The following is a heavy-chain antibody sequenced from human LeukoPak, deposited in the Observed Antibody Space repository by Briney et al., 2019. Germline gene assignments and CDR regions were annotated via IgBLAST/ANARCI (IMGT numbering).Heavy chain of an antibody. CDR3: AKFTLGDQLLSPFDY. J-gene: IGHJ4*02. CDR2: ISGSGSST. Sequence: PGGSLRLSCAASGFTFSSYAISWVRQAPGKGLEWVSGISGSGSSTDYADSVKGRFTISRDNSKNTLYLQMNSLRAEDTAVYYCAKFTLGDQLLSPFDYWGQGTLVTVSS. D-gene: IGHD2-2*01. V-gene: IGHV3-23*01. CDR1: GFTFSSYA.